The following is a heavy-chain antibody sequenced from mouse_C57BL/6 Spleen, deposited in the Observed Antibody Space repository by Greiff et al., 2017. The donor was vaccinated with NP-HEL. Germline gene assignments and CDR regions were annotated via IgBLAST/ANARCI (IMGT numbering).Heavy chain of an antibody. CDR1: GYTFTSYW. Sequence: QVQLQQSGTELVKPGASVKLSCKASGYTFTSYWMHWVKQRPGQGLEWIGNINPSNGGTNYNEKFKSKATLTVDKSSSTAYMQLSSLTSEDSAVYYCAREGVIFYYFDYWGQGTTLTVSS. CDR2: INPSNGGT. J-gene: IGHJ2*01. CDR3: AREGVIFYYFDY. D-gene: IGHD2-2*01. V-gene: IGHV1-53*01.